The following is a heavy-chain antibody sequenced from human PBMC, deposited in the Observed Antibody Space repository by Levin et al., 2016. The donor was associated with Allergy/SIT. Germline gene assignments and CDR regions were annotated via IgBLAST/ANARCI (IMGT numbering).Heavy chain of an antibody. Sequence: GESLKISCTTSGFSFSSYGMYWVRQAPGKGLEWVAVISYDGSNKYYADSVKGRFTISRDNSKNTLYLLMNSLRAEDTAVYYCVRDYCSSTSCYHDYWGQGTLVTVSS. CDR2: ISYDGSNK. CDR1: GFSFSSYG. CDR3: VRDYCSSTSCYHDY. D-gene: IGHD2-2*01. J-gene: IGHJ4*02. V-gene: IGHV3-30*12.